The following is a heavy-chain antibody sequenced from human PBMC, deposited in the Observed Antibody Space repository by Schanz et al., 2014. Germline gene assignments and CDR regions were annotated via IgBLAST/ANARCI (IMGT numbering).Heavy chain of an antibody. J-gene: IGHJ4*02. CDR1: EFTFSTDA. Sequence: EVQLLESGGGLVQPGGSLRLSCAASEFTFSTDAMSWVRQAPGKGLEWLSVISASGGDTYYADSVKGRFTISRDNSKNPRSLQMNSLRAEDTAVYYCPADLWFGAVWGVWWGQGTLVTVSS. D-gene: IGHD3-10*01. CDR3: PADLWFGAVWGVW. CDR2: ISASGGDT. V-gene: IGHV3-23*01.